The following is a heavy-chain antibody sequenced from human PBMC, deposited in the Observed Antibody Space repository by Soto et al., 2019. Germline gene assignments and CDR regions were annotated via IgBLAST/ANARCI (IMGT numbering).Heavy chain of an antibody. V-gene: IGHV1-18*01. D-gene: IGHD4-4*01. CDR3: AKDQTPTERDY. J-gene: IGHJ4*02. Sequence: QVQLVQSGAEVKKPGASVKVSCTASGYTFTSYGITWVRQAPGQGLKWMGWFNTYNGNTNYAQKFNGRVTMTTDRSTRRAHVEQRSQRTDDTAVNYGAKDQTPTERDYGGQGTLVTISS. CDR2: FNTYNGNT. CDR1: GYTFTSYG.